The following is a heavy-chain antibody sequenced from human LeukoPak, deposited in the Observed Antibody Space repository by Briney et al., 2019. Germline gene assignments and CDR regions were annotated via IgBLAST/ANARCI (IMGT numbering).Heavy chain of an antibody. V-gene: IGHV4-31*03. Sequence: PSQTLSPTCTVSGGSISSGGYYWSWVRQHPGKGLEWIGYIYYSGSTYYNPSLKSRVTISVDTSKNQFSLKLSSVTAADTAVYYCARADSSGYDYWFDPWGQGTLVTVSS. CDR1: GGSISSGGYY. CDR2: IYYSGST. CDR3: ARADSSGYDYWFDP. J-gene: IGHJ5*02. D-gene: IGHD5-12*01.